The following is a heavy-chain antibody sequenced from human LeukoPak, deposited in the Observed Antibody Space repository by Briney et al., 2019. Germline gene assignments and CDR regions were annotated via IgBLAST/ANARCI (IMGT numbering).Heavy chain of an antibody. CDR2: ISAYNGNT. J-gene: IGHJ3*02. CDR1: GYTFTSYG. Sequence: ASVKVSCKASGYTFTSYGISWVRQAPGQGLEWMGWISAYNGNTNYAQKLQGRVTMTTDTSTSTAYMELRSLRSDDTAVYYCARDRMVRGASDAFDIWGQGTMVTVSS. V-gene: IGHV1-18*01. CDR3: ARDRMVRGASDAFDI. D-gene: IGHD3-10*01.